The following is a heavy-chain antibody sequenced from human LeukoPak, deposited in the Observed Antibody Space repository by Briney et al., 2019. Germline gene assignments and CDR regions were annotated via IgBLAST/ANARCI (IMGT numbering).Heavy chain of an antibody. D-gene: IGHD3-22*01. CDR2: ISGSGGST. V-gene: IGHV3-23*01. J-gene: IGHJ6*03. CDR3: AKNPHFYDSSGYYNPIYYYYMDV. Sequence: PGGSLRLSCAASGFTFSSYAMSWVRQAPGKGLEWVSAISGSGGSTYYADSVKGRFTISRDNSKNTLYLQMNSLRAEDTAVYYCAKNPHFYDSSGYYNPIYYYYMDVWGKGTTVTVSS. CDR1: GFTFSSYA.